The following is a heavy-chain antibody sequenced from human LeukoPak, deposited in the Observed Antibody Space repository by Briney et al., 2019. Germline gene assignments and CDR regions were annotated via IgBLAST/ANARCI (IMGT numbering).Heavy chain of an antibody. D-gene: IGHD3-3*01. CDR3: AKTLRDLEWLTGELDV. CDR2: IRSKIYGGAP. V-gene: IGHV3-49*03. Sequence: PGGSLRLSCSASGFTFADFTMSWFRQSPGQGLEWVGFIRSKIYGGAPEHAASVAARFTISRDDSNSIAYLQMNSLRAEDTAVYHCAKTLRDLEWLTGELDVWGQGTAVTVSS. CDR1: GFTFADFT. J-gene: IGHJ6*02.